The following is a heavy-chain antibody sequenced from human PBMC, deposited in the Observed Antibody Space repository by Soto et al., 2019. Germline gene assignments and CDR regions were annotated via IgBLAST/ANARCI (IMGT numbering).Heavy chain of an antibody. CDR3: ARRTKGGVLVFRRGGGFDY. Sequence: QVQLVQSGAEVKKPGASVKVSCKASGYTFTGYYMHWVRQAPGQGLEWMGWINPNSGGTNYAQKFQGWVTMTRDTSISTAYMEQGRLRSDDTAVYYWARRTKGGVLVFRRGGGFDYWGQGTLVTVSS. J-gene: IGHJ4*02. V-gene: IGHV1-2*04. CDR2: INPNSGGT. D-gene: IGHD3-22*01. CDR1: GYTFTGYY.